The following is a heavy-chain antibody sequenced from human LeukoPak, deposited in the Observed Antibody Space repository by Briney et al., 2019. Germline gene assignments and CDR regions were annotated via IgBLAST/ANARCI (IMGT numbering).Heavy chain of an antibody. CDR3: ARWNYDSGSWVLDY. J-gene: IGHJ4*02. Sequence: GGSLRLSCAGSGFTFSNHQMNWVRRAPGKGLEWVAKIKQDGGEKHYVDSVKGRFTISRDNAKNSLYLQMNSLRVEDTAMYYCARWNYDSGSWVLDYWGQGTLVAVSS. CDR2: IKQDGGEK. CDR1: GFTFSNHQ. V-gene: IGHV3-7*05. D-gene: IGHD3-10*01.